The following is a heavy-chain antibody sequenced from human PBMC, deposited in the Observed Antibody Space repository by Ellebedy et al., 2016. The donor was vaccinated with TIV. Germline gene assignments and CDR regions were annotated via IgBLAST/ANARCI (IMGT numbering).Heavy chain of an antibody. CDR2: ISGSVGST. CDR3: ASNVDTGNVRDNY. V-gene: IGHV3-23*01. CDR1: GSPFTSFA. Sequence: PGGSLRLSCAASGSPFTSFAMNWVRQAPGKGLEWVSLISGSVGSTYYADSVKGRFTISRDNSKNTLYLQMNSLRVEDTARYYCASNVDTGNVRDNYWGQGTLVTVSS. J-gene: IGHJ4*02. D-gene: IGHD5-18*01.